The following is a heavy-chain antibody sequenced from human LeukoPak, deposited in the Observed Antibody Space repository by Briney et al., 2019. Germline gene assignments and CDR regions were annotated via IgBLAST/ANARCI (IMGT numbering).Heavy chain of an antibody. CDR3: ARGKRHYDILTGYSRYYFDY. Sequence: SETLSLTCTVFGGSISSYYWSWIRQPAGKGLEWIGRIYTSGSTNYNPSLKSRVTMSVDTSKNQFSLKLSSVTAADTAVYYCARGKRHYDILTGYSRYYFDYWGQGTLVTVSS. CDR2: IYTSGST. D-gene: IGHD3-9*01. CDR1: GGSISSYY. J-gene: IGHJ4*02. V-gene: IGHV4-4*07.